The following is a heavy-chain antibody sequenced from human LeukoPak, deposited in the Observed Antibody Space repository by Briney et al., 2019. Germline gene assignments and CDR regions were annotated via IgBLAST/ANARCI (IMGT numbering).Heavy chain of an antibody. D-gene: IGHD1-26*01. CDR2: IYSSGNT. CDR1: VDSISSGRDY. CDR3: AGEVGGSWFDP. V-gene: IGHV4-61*02. J-gene: IGHJ5*02. Sequence: SETQSLTCTVSVDSISSGRDYGSWIRQPAGKGLGWIGRIYSSGNTNYNPPLQSRVTISLDTSRNQFSLNLSAVTAADTAVYYCAGEVGGSWFDPWGLGTLVTVSS.